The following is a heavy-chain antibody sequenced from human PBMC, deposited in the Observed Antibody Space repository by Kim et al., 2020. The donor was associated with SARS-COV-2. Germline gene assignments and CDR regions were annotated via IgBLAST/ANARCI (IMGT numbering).Heavy chain of an antibody. Sequence: LKSRVTISVDTSKNQFSLKLSSVTAADTAVYYCARGGLLYPYYYYYYMDVWGKGTTVTVSS. J-gene: IGHJ6*03. D-gene: IGHD2-15*01. V-gene: IGHV4-34*01. CDR3: ARGGLLYPYYYYYYMDV.